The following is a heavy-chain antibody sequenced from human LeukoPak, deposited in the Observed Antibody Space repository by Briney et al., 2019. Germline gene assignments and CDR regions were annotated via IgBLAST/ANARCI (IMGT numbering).Heavy chain of an antibody. CDR2: IYSGGYT. CDR3: ARGSGYKYGFTGRERTKSRLDY. V-gene: IGHV3-66*01. Sequence: GGSLRLSCAASGFTVSNNYMSWVRQAPGKGLEWVSVIYSGGYTYYADSVKGRFTISRDNSKNTLYLQMNSLRAEDTGVYYCARGSGYKYGFTGRERTKSRLDYWGQGTLVTVSS. D-gene: IGHD5-18*01. J-gene: IGHJ4*02. CDR1: GFTVSNNY.